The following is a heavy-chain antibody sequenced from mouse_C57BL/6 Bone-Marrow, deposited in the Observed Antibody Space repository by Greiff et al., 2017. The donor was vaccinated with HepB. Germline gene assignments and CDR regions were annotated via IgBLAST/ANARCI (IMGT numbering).Heavy chain of an antibody. D-gene: IGHD2-3*01. CDR2: TVYSGIT. Sequence: EVQLQQSGPSLVRPSQTLSLTCTVTGFSINSDCYWIWIRQFPGNKLEYIGYTVYSGITYYNPSLESRTYITRDTSKNQFSLKLSSVTTEDTATYYCAREIYDGSYWYFDVWGTGTTVTVSS. J-gene: IGHJ1*03. CDR3: AREIYDGSYWYFDV. CDR1: GFSINSDCY. V-gene: IGHV3-3*01.